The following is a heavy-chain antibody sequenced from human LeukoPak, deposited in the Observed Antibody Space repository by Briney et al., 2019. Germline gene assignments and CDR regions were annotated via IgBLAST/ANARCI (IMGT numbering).Heavy chain of an antibody. Sequence: GGSLRLSCAASGFTFSSYAMHWVRQAPGKGLEWVAVISYDGSNKYYADSVKGRFTISRDNSKNTLYLQMNSLRAEDTAVYYCARGAYQGALDIWGQGTMVTVSS. J-gene: IGHJ3*02. V-gene: IGHV3-30-3*01. CDR1: GFTFSSYA. D-gene: IGHD2-2*01. CDR3: ARGAYQGALDI. CDR2: ISYDGSNK.